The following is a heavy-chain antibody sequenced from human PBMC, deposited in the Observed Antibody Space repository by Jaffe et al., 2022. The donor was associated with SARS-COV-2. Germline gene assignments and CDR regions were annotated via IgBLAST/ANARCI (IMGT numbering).Heavy chain of an antibody. CDR3: AGRTGYYFDF. CDR1: GFTFSTHG. CDR2: IWYDGSNK. Sequence: QVQLVESGGGVVEPGRSLRLSCAASGFTFSTHGMHWVRQAPGKGLEWVALIWYDGSNKYYTDSVRGRFTISRDNSKNTLYLQMNNLRAEDTAVYYCAGRTGYYFDFWGRGTLVTVSS. V-gene: IGHV3-33*01. J-gene: IGHJ4*02. D-gene: IGHD3-9*01.